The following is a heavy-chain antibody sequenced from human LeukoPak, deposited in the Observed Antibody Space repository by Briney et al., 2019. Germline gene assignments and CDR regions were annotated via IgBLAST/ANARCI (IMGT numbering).Heavy chain of an antibody. CDR3: AGHHPRNTVDF. D-gene: IGHD2/OR15-2a*01. CDR2: ISDIGSI. CDR1: GGSISSYY. Sequence: ASETLSLTCTVSGGSISSYYWSWIRQPPGKGLEWIAHISDIGSINYNPSLKSRVTISLDTSKNQFSLKLGSVTAADTAVYYCAGHHPRNTVDFWGQGTLVTVSS. V-gene: IGHV4-59*08. J-gene: IGHJ4*02.